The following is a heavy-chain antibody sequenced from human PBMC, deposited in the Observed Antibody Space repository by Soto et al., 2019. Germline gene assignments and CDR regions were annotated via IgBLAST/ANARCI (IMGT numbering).Heavy chain of an antibody. D-gene: IGHD4-17*01. J-gene: IGHJ4*02. Sequence: GGSLRLSCAASGFTFSRDGMSWVRQAPGKGLEWVSLITDNGGSTYYADSVKGRFTISRDNTKNTLFLQMISLRAEDTAVYYCAKERATTTAFDYWGQGALVTVSS. CDR3: AKERATTTAFDY. V-gene: IGHV3-23*01. CDR1: GFTFSRDG. CDR2: ITDNGGST.